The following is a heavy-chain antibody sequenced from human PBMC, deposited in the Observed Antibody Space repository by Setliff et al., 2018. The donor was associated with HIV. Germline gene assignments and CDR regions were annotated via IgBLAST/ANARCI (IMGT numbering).Heavy chain of an antibody. D-gene: IGHD6-6*01. CDR2: MYYSGST. J-gene: IGHJ4*02. CDR3: ARAGSAAASPLDY. Sequence: SETLSLTCTVTGGSISSSSYYWGWIRQPPGKGLEWIGSMYYSGSTYYSPSLKSRVTMSVDTSKNQFSLKLSSVTAADTAVYYCARAGSAAASPLDYWGQGTLVTVSS. CDR1: GGSISSSSYY. V-gene: IGHV4-39*07.